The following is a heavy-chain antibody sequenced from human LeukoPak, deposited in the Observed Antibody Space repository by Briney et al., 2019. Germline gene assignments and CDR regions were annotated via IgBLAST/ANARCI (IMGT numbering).Heavy chain of an antibody. V-gene: IGHV3-7*01. J-gene: IGHJ4*02. CDR1: GFTFSIYW. Sequence: PGGSLRLSCAASGFTFSIYWMSWVRQAPGKGLEWVANIKQDGSEKYYVDSVKGRFTISRDNAKNSLYLQMNSLRAEDTAVYYCARDYGGSSPFDYWGQGTLVTVSS. CDR3: ARDYGGSSPFDY. D-gene: IGHD4-23*01. CDR2: IKQDGSEK.